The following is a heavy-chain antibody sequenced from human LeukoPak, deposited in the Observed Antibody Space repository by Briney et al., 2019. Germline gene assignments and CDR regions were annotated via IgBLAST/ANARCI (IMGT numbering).Heavy chain of an antibody. CDR2: IYYSGST. D-gene: IGHD6-13*01. V-gene: IGHV4-59*01. CDR1: GGSISSYY. Sequence: SETLSLTCSVSGGSISSYYWSWIRQPPGKGLEWIGYIYYSGSTNYNPSLKSRVIISVDTSKNQFSLKLSCVTAADTAVYYCARVYYSRSYDYWYFDLWGRGTLVTVSS. J-gene: IGHJ2*01. CDR3: ARVYYSRSYDYWYFDL.